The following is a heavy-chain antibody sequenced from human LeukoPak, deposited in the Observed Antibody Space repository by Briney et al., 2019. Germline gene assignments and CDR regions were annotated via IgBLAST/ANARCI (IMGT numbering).Heavy chain of an antibody. V-gene: IGHV1-2*02. CDR1: GYTFTGYY. CDR3: ARPLYYYDSSGYYSKGLLGN. D-gene: IGHD3-22*01. J-gene: IGHJ4*02. CDR2: INPKSGGS. Sequence: GASVKVSCKASGYTFTGYYMHWVRHAPGQGREGMGWINPKSGGSKYARKFQGRVTMTRDTSISTAYMELSRLRSDDTAVYYCARPLYYYDSSGYYSKGLLGNWGQGTLVTVSS.